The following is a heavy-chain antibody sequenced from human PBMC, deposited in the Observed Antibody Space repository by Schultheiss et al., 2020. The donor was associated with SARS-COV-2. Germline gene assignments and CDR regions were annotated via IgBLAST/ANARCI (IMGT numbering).Heavy chain of an antibody. CDR1: GGSISSGAYY. CDR2: IYYSGST. Sequence: SETLSLTCTVSGGSISSGAYYWSWIRQHPGKGLEWIGYIYYSGSTNYNPSLKSRVTISVDTSKNQFSLKLSSVTAADTAVYYCARAPGATHYGMDVWGQGTTVTVSS. D-gene: IGHD1-26*01. V-gene: IGHV4-61*08. J-gene: IGHJ6*02. CDR3: ARAPGATHYGMDV.